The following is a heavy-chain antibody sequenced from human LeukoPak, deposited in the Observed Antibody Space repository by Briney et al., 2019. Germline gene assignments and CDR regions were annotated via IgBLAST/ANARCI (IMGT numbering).Heavy chain of an antibody. CDR1: GGSISPYH. CDR3: ARHLDYYGSGSHVY. Sequence: SETLSLTCAVSGGSISPYHWTWIRQPPGKGLEWIGYISYSGSTNYNPSLKSRVTISIDTSKSQFSLKLSSVTAADTAVYYCARHLDYYGSGSHVYWGQGTLVTVSS. CDR2: ISYSGST. D-gene: IGHD3-10*01. J-gene: IGHJ4*02. V-gene: IGHV4-59*08.